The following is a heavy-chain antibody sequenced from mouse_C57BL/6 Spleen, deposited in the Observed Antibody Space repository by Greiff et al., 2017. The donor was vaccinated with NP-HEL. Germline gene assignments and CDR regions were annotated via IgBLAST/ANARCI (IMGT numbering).Heavy chain of an antibody. Sequence: QVQLQQPGAELVRPGSSVKLSCKASGYTFTSYWMHWVKQRPIQGLEWIGNIDPSDSETHYNQKFKDKATLTVDKSSSTAYMQLSSPTSEDSAVYYCARSYSNYDWYFDVWGTGTTVTVSS. V-gene: IGHV1-52*01. CDR1: GYTFTSYW. J-gene: IGHJ1*03. D-gene: IGHD2-5*01. CDR2: IDPSDSET. CDR3: ARSYSNYDWYFDV.